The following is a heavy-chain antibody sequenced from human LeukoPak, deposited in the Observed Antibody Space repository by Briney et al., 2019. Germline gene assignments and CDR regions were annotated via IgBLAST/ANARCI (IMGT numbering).Heavy chain of an antibody. V-gene: IGHV4-39*07. CDR2: ISYSGIT. D-gene: IGHD2-2*01. CDR3: ARDSYCSTTSCHLDY. CDR1: GGSISGSSYF. Sequence: SETLSLTCTVSGGSISGSSYFWGWIRQTPAKGLEWIGSISYSGITHYNPSLKSRVTMSVDTSRNQVSLNLDSVTAADTAVYYCARDSYCSTTSCHLDYWGQGILVTVSS. J-gene: IGHJ4*02.